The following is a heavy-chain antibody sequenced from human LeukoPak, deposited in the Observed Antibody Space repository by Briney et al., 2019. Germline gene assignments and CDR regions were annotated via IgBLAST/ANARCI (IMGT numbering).Heavy chain of an antibody. CDR1: GFTFSSYA. J-gene: IGHJ4*02. CDR3: ARGLRYFDWLSGDY. V-gene: IGHV3-30-3*01. CDR2: ISYDGSNK. D-gene: IGHD3-9*01. Sequence: PGGSLRLSCAASGFTFSSYAMHWVRQAPGKGLEWVAVISYDGSNKYYADSVKGRFTISRDNSKNTLYLQMNSLRAEDTAVYYCARGLRYFDWLSGDYWGQGTLVTVSS.